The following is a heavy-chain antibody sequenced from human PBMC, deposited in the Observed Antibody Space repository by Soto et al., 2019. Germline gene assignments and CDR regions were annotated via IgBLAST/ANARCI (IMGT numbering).Heavy chain of an antibody. D-gene: IGHD3-10*01. Sequence: ASVKVSCKASGYTFTGYYMHWVRQAPGQGLEWMGWINPNSGGTNYAQKFQGWVTMTRDTSISTAYMELSRLRSDDTAVYYCARGDMVRGVIIALDYFDYWGQGTLVTVSS. J-gene: IGHJ4*02. V-gene: IGHV1-2*04. CDR2: INPNSGGT. CDR3: ARGDMVRGVIIALDYFDY. CDR1: GYTFTGYY.